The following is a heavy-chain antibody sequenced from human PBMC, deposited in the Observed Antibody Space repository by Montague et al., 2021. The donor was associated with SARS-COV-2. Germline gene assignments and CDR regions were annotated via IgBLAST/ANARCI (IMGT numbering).Heavy chain of an antibody. J-gene: IGHJ6*03. CDR3: ARCSKYDILTSTNYYSYYMDV. Sequence: QSGAEVKKPGESLKISCKGSGYSFTSYWIGWVRQMPGKGLEWMWIISPGDSDTRYSPSFQGQVTISADKSISTAYLQWSSLKASDTAMYYCARCSKYDILTSTNYYSYYMDVWGKGTPVTVSS. D-gene: IGHD3-9*01. CDR2: ISPGDSDT. V-gene: IGHV5-51*01. CDR1: GYSFTSYW.